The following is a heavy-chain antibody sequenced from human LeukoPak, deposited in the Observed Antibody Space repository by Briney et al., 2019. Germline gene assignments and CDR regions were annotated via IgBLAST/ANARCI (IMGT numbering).Heavy chain of an antibody. V-gene: IGHV1-18*01. CDR3: ARAWRRRDYYYYMDV. J-gene: IGHJ6*03. CDR1: GYTFTNYG. CDR2: ISAYNGHA. Sequence: GASVKVSCKASGYTFTNYGISWVRQAPGQGLEWMGWISAYNGHAKYAQNLQGRVTMTTDTSTTTAYMELRSLRSDDTAVYYCARAWRRRDYYYYMDVWGKATTVTVSS. D-gene: IGHD5-12*01.